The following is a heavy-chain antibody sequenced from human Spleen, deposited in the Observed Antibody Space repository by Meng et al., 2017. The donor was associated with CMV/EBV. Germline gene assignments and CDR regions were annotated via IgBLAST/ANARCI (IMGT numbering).Heavy chain of an antibody. CDR2: IYYSGST. J-gene: IGHJ5*02. Sequence: CTVSGGSISSSSYYWGWIRQPPGKGLEWIGSIYYSGSTYYNPSLKSRVTISVDTSKNQFSLKLISVTAADTAVYYCARVHFGSGLYKWFDPCGPGPLVTVSS. D-gene: IGHD3-10*01. V-gene: IGHV4-39*07. CDR1: GGSISSSSYY. CDR3: ARVHFGSGLYKWFDP.